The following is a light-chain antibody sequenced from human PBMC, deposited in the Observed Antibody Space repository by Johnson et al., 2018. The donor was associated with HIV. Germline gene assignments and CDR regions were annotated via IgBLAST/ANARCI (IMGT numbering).Light chain of an antibody. V-gene: IGLV1-51*01. CDR3: GTWDNSLSADV. CDR2: DSN. Sequence: SVLTQPPSVSAAPGQKVTISCSGSSSDMGNYAVSWYQQLPGTAPKLLIYDSNKRPSGIPARFSGSKSGTSATLGITGLQTGDEADYYCGTWDNSLSADVFGTGTKVTVL. CDR1: SSDMGNYA. J-gene: IGLJ1*01.